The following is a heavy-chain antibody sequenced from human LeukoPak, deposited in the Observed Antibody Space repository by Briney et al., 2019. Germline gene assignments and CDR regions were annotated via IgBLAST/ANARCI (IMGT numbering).Heavy chain of an antibody. CDR2: IKQDGSEK. J-gene: IGHJ4*02. Sequence: PGGSLRLSCAASGFTFSSYAMTWVRQAPGKGLEWVANIKQDGSEKYYVDSVKGRFTISRDNAKNSLYLQMNSLRAEDTAVYYCARDLGPITHFDYWGQGTLVTVSS. CDR1: GFTFSSYA. CDR3: ARDLGPITHFDY. V-gene: IGHV3-7*01. D-gene: IGHD3-10*01.